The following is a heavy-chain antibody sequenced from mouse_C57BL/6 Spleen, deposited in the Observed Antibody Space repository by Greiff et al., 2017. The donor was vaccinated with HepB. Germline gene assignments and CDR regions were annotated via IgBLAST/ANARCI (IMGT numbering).Heavy chain of an antibody. CDR1: GFSLTSYG. D-gene: IGHD4-1*01. CDR3: AKLELGRGFAY. CDR2: ICGDGST. J-gene: IGHJ3*01. Sequence: VKLMESGPGLVAPSQSLSITCTVSGFSLTSYGVSWVRQPPGKGLEWRGVICGDGSTNYHSALIYRLSISKDNSKSQVFLKLNSLQTDDTATYYCAKLELGRGFAYWGQGPLVTVSA. V-gene: IGHV2-3*01.